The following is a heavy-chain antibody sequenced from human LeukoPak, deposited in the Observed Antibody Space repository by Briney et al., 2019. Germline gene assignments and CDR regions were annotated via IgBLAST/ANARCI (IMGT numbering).Heavy chain of an antibody. Sequence: GGSLRLSCAASGLTFSSHWMHWVRQAPGKGLVWVSRINSDGSSTSYADSVKGRFTISRDNAKNTLYLQMNSLRAEDTAVYYCARGKGIAARPSNWFDPWGQGTLVTVSS. CDR2: INSDGSST. J-gene: IGHJ5*02. CDR3: ARGKGIAARPSNWFDP. V-gene: IGHV3-74*01. CDR1: GLTFSSHW. D-gene: IGHD6-6*01.